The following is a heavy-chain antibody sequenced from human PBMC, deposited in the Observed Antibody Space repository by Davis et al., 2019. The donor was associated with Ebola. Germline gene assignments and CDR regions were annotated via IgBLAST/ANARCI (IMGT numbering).Heavy chain of an antibody. CDR1: GFTFSSYG. CDR3: ARGARRPYYFDY. V-gene: IGHV3-30*03. CDR2: ISYDGSNK. Sequence: GESLKISCAASGFTFSSYGMHWVRQAPGKGLEWVAVISYDGSNKYYADSVKGRFTISRDNSKNTLYLQMNSLRAEDTAVYYCARGARRPYYFDYWGQGTLVTVSS. J-gene: IGHJ4*02.